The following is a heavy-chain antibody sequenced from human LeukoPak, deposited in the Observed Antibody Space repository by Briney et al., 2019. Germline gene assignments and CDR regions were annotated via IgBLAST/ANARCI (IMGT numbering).Heavy chain of an antibody. Sequence: ASVKVFCKASGYTFTGYYMHWVRQAPGQGLEWMGWINPNSGDTNYAQRFQGRVTMTRDTSITTAYMELSRLRSDDTALYYCARDRSSNYYDSSGYFYRDWGQGTLVTVSS. CDR2: INPNSGDT. D-gene: IGHD3-22*01. CDR1: GYTFTGYY. CDR3: ARDRSSNYYDSSGYFYRD. J-gene: IGHJ4*02. V-gene: IGHV1-2*02.